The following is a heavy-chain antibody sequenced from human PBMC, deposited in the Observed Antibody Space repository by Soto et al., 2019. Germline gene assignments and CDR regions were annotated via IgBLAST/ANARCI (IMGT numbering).Heavy chain of an antibody. Sequence: PSETLSLTCAVYGGSFSGYYRIWIRQPPGKGLEWIGEINHSGSTNYNPSLKSRVTISVDTSKNQFSLKLSSVTAADTAVYYCARGTPLLRYFDWLFFDYWGQGTLLTVSS. V-gene: IGHV4-34*01. J-gene: IGHJ4*02. CDR3: ARGTPLLRYFDWLFFDY. D-gene: IGHD3-9*01. CDR1: GGSFSGYY. CDR2: INHSGST.